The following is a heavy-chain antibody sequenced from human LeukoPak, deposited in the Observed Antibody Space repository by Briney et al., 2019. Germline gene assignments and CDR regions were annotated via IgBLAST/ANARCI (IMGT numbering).Heavy chain of an antibody. J-gene: IGHJ6*03. CDR3: AKGDGSSSWYKNNPYYYYYYMDV. CDR1: GFTFSSYG. D-gene: IGHD6-13*01. Sequence: GGSLRLSCAASGFTFSSYGMHWVRQAPGKGLEWVAFIRYDGSNKYYADSVKGRFTISRDNSKNTLYLQMNSLRAEDTAVYYCAKGDGSSSWYKNNPYYYYYYMDVWGKGTTVTVSS. CDR2: IRYDGSNK. V-gene: IGHV3-30*02.